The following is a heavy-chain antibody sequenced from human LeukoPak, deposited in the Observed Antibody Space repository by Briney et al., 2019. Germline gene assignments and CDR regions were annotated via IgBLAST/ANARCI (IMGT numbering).Heavy chain of an antibody. D-gene: IGHD1-26*01. Sequence: GGSLRLLSAASGFTFSSYTMNWVRQAPGKGLEWVSCISNSSRYIYYADSVKGRFTISRDNAKNSLFLQMNSLRAEDTAVYFCARDGLVATTGDFDYWGLGTLVTVSS. J-gene: IGHJ4*02. CDR3: ARDGLVATTGDFDY. CDR1: GFTFSSYT. CDR2: ISNSSRYI. V-gene: IGHV3-21*01.